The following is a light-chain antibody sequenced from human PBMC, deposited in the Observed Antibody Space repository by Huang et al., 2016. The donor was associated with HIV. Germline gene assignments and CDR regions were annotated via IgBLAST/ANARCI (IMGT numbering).Light chain of an antibody. J-gene: IGKJ4*02. CDR3: HQRAGWPL. CDR1: QAISSY. Sequence: EVVLTQSPATLSLSPGERSTLSCRASQAISSYFAWYQHKPGQPPRLLIYDTAKRATGIPARFSGSGSGTDFTLTISSLEPEDFAVYYCHQRAGWPLFGGGTKVEIK. V-gene: IGKV3-11*01. CDR2: DTA.